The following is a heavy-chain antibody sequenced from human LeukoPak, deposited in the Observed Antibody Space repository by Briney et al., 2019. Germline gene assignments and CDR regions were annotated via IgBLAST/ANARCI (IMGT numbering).Heavy chain of an antibody. CDR3: ARQGGDTLVRGVVRDWFDP. CDR1: GDSISSSIYY. D-gene: IGHD3-10*01. Sequence: PSETLSLTCTVSGDSISSSIYYWGWMRQPLGKGLEWIGCIYYNGYTYYTSSLKSRVTIFVNTSKNQFSLKLISVTAADTAVYYCARQGGDTLVRGVVRDWFDPWGQGTLVTVSS. CDR2: IYYNGYT. J-gene: IGHJ5*02. V-gene: IGHV4-39*01.